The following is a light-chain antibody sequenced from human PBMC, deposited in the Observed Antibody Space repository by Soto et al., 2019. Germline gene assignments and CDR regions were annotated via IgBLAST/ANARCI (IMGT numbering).Light chain of an antibody. CDR3: QQYGSSPWT. CDR1: QSVSNSY. V-gene: IGKV3-20*01. Sequence: EIVLTQSPGTLSLSPGERATLSCRASQSVSNSYIAWYQQKPGQAPRLLIYGASSRATGIPDRFSGSGSGTAFTLTISRLEPEDFAVFYCQQYGSSPWTFGQGTKVEIK. CDR2: GAS. J-gene: IGKJ1*01.